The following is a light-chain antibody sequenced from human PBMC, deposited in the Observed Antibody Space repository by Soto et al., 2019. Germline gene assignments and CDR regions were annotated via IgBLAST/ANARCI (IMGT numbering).Light chain of an antibody. CDR1: QTISSW. V-gene: IGKV1-5*03. CDR3: QHYNDWPPWT. CDR2: KAS. J-gene: IGKJ1*01. Sequence: DIQMTQSPSTLSGSVGDRVTITGRASQTISSWLAWYQQKPGKAPKLLIYKASTLKSGVPSRFSGSGSGTEFTLTISSLQPDDFATYYCQHYNDWPPWTFGQGTKVDIK.